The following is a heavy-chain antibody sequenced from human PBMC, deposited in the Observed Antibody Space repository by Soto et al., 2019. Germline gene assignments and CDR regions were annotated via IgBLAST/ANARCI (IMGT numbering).Heavy chain of an antibody. J-gene: IGHJ6*02. CDR3: ARDQFDGAYYDFWSGPSPSYYYYYGMDV. CDR2: TYYRSKWYN. D-gene: IGHD3-3*01. CDR1: GDSVSSNSAA. V-gene: IGHV6-1*01. Sequence: PSQTLSLTCAISGDSVSSNSAAWNWIRQSPSRGLEWLGRTYYRSKWYNDYAVSVKSRITINPDTSKNQFSLQLNSVTPEDTAVYYCARDQFDGAYYDFWSGPSPSYYYYYGMDVWGQGTTVTVSS.